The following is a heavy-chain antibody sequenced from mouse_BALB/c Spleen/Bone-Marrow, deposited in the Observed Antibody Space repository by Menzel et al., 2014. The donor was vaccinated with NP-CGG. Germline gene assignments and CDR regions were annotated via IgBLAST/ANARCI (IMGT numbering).Heavy chain of an antibody. CDR1: GYTFINYL. J-gene: IGHJ4*01. CDR3: TRGLPDY. CDR2: INPSSGYI. V-gene: IGHV1-4*02. Sequence: QVHLQQPAAELARPGASVKMSCKASGYTFINYLIHWIKKRPGQGLEWIGYINPSSGYIEYNQNFKDKTTLTADKSSSTAYMQLSSLTSEDSAVYYCTRGLPDYWGQGTSVTVSS.